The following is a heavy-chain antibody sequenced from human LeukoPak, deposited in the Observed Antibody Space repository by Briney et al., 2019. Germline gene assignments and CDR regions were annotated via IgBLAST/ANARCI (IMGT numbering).Heavy chain of an antibody. V-gene: IGHV1-69*13. CDR1: GGTFNSYT. J-gene: IGHJ4*02. D-gene: IGHD1-26*01. CDR3: ASSYSGSHPIDY. Sequence: SVKVSCTASGGTFNSYTINWVRQAPGQGLEWMGGIIPIFATTNYAQKFQGRVTITADESTSTAYMELSSLRSEDTAVYYCASSYSGSHPIDYWGQGTLVTVSS. CDR2: IIPIFATT.